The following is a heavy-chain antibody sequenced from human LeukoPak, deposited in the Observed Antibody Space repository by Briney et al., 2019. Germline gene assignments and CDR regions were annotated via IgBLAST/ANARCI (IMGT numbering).Heavy chain of an antibody. CDR1: GFTFSSYG. V-gene: IGHV3-30*18. CDR3: AKDAGWYSSDIDY. Sequence: PGRSLRLSCAASGFTFSSYGMHWVRQAPGKGLEWVAVISYDGSNKYYADSVKGGFTISRDNSKNTLYLQMNSLRAEDTAVYYCAKDAGWYSSDIDYWGQGTLVTVSS. D-gene: IGHD6-19*01. J-gene: IGHJ4*02. CDR2: ISYDGSNK.